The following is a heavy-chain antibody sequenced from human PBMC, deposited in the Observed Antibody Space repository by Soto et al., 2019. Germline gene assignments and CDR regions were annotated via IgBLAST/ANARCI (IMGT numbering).Heavy chain of an antibody. J-gene: IGHJ3*02. D-gene: IGHD5-18*01. CDR3: ARSPGIQLWYGFHAFDI. Sequence: GESLKISCNGSGYSFTSYWIGWVRQMPGKGLEWMGIIYPGDSDTRYSPSFQGQVTISADKSISTAYLQRSSLKASDTAMYYCARSPGIQLWYGFHAFDIWGQGTMVTVSS. V-gene: IGHV5-51*01. CDR1: GYSFTSYW. CDR2: IYPGDSDT.